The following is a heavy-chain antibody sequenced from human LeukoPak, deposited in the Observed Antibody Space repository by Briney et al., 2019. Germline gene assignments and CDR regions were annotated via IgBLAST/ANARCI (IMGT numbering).Heavy chain of an antibody. CDR1: GFTFSSYA. CDR2: ISGSGGST. J-gene: IGHJ6*03. CDR3: ARDLNDVATTPQDYYYYYMDV. V-gene: IGHV3-23*01. D-gene: IGHD5-12*01. Sequence: GGSLRLSCAASGFTFSSYAMSWVRQAPGKGLEWVSAISGSGGSTYYADSVKGRFTISRDNAKNSLYLQMNSLRAEDTAVYYCARDLNDVATTPQDYYYYYMDVWGKGTTVTISS.